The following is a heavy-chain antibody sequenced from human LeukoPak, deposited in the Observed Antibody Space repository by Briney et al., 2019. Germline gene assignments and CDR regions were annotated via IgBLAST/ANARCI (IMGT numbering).Heavy chain of an antibody. CDR3: ANLLRWEPY. CDR1: GFTFSNYA. V-gene: IGHV3-30*18. D-gene: IGHD4-23*01. J-gene: IGHJ4*02. Sequence: GGSLRLSCAASGFTFSNYAMNWVRQAPGKGLEWVAVISYDGSNKYYADSVKGRFTISRDNSKNTLYLQMNSLRAEDTAVYYCANLLRWEPYWGQGTLVTVSS. CDR2: ISYDGSNK.